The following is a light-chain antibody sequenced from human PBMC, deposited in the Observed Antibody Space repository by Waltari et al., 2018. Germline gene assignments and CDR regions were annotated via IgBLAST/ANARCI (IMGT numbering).Light chain of an antibody. CDR2: KAS. Sequence: DIQMTQSPYTLSASVGDRVTITCRASQNINTWLAWHQQKPGKAPKPLIYKASSLESGVPSRFSGSGSGTEVTLTISSLQPDDFATYYCLQYNGEPRTFGQGTKVEVK. CDR3: LQYNGEPRT. J-gene: IGKJ1*01. V-gene: IGKV1-5*03. CDR1: QNINTW.